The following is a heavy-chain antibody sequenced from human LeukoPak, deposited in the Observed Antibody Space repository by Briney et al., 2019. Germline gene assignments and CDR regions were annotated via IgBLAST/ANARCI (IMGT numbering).Heavy chain of an antibody. CDR3: ASAGYSSSPFDY. CDR1: GGTFSSYA. Sequence: SVKVSCKASGGTFSSYAISWVRQAPGQGLEWMGGTIPIFGTANYAQKFQGRVTITTDESTSTAYMELSSLRSEDTAVYYCASAGYSSSPFDYWGQGTLVTVSS. CDR2: TIPIFGTA. V-gene: IGHV1-69*05. J-gene: IGHJ4*02. D-gene: IGHD6-13*01.